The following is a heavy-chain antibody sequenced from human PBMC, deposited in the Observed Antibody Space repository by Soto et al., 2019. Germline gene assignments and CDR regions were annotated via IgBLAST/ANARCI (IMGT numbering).Heavy chain of an antibody. CDR1: GYSFTSYW. Sequence: GESLKISCKGSGYSFTSYWISWVRQMPGKGLEWMGRIDPSDSYTNYSPSFQCHVTISADKSISTAYLQWSSLKASDTAMYYCARHYYYDSSGYYYYYYYGMDVWGQGTTVAVSS. V-gene: IGHV5-10-1*01. D-gene: IGHD3-22*01. CDR2: IDPSDSYT. J-gene: IGHJ6*02. CDR3: ARHYYYDSSGYYYYYYYGMDV.